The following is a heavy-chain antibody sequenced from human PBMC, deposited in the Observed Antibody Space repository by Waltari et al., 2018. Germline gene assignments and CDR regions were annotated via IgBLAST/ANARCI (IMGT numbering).Heavy chain of an antibody. CDR1: GDSISRSDYY. CDR2: VDDSGNS. V-gene: IGHV4-39*07. Sequence: QLQLQESGPGLVKPSETLSLSCTVSGDSISRSDYYWGWIRQPRGKGLEWIGSVDDSGNSYYNPSLKSRVDISTDTSKNQLSLRLTSVTAADSAVYHCARQRPAALVVWFDSWGQGTPVIVSS. D-gene: IGHD2-2*01. CDR3: ARQRPAALVVWFDS. J-gene: IGHJ5*01.